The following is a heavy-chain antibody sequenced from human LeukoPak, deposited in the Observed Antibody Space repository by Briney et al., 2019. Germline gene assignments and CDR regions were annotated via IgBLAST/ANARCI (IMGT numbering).Heavy chain of an antibody. D-gene: IGHD1-14*01. CDR2: IGTAGDT. Sequence: PGGSLRLSCAASGFTFSSYDMHWVCQSTGKGLEWVSCIGTAGDTFYPDSVKGRFTISRDNAKNSLYLQMNSLRAGDTGVYFCARDPRSITSRRGDYYFGMDVWGQGTAVTVSS. V-gene: IGHV3-13*01. CDR3: ARDPRSITSRRGDYYFGMDV. CDR1: GFTFSSYD. J-gene: IGHJ6*02.